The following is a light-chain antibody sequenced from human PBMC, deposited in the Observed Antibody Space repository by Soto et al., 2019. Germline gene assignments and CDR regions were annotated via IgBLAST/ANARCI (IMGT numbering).Light chain of an antibody. Sequence: QSALTQPASVSGSPGQSITISCTGTSSDVGGYNYVSWYQQHPGKAPKLMIYDVTTRPSGVSHRFSGSKSGNMASLTISGLQAEDEADYYCSSYTSSSTYVFGTGTKVTVL. J-gene: IGLJ1*01. CDR1: SSDVGGYNY. CDR3: SSYTSSSTYV. CDR2: DVT. V-gene: IGLV2-14*01.